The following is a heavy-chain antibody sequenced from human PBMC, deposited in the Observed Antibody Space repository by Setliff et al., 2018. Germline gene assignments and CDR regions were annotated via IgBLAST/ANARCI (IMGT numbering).Heavy chain of an antibody. CDR3: VKDTGNGGNTGLDY. D-gene: IGHD2-15*01. CDR2: ISWDGTRT. J-gene: IGHJ4*02. Sequence: LRLSCAASGFTFDDYAMHWVRQAPGKGLEWVSLISWDGTRTNYVDSLKGRVTISRDNSKNSLFLQMNSLRVEDTALYYCVKDTGNGGNTGLDYWGQGTLVTVSS. V-gene: IGHV3-43D*04. CDR1: GFTFDDYA.